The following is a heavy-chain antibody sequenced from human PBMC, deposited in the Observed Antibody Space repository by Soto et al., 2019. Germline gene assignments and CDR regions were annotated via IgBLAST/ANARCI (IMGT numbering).Heavy chain of an antibody. CDR2: INHRGST. D-gene: IGHD3-22*01. V-gene: IGHV4-34*01. J-gene: IGHJ4*02. Sequence: SETLSLTCAVYGESFSGYYWSWIRQPPGKGLEWIGEINHRGSTNYNPSLKSRVTISVDTSKSQFFLKLSSVTAADTAVYYCARLPNSGSYFDSWGQGTLVTVSS. CDR3: ARLPNSGSYFDS. CDR1: GESFSGYY.